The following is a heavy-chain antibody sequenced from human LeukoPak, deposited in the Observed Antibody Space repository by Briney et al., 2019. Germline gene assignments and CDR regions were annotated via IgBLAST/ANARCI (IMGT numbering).Heavy chain of an antibody. CDR2: IYTSATTNYNPYLT. CDR1: GGSISGYY. CDR3: ARVPSWQREDSFDP. V-gene: IGHV4-4*07. Sequence: SETLSLTCTVSGGSISGYYWSWIRQPAGEGLEWIGRIYTSATTNYNPYLTNYNPSLKSRLTMSVDMSKNQFSLKLSSVTAADTAVYYCARVPSWQREDSFDPWGQGTLVTVSS. J-gene: IGHJ5*02. D-gene: IGHD1-26*01.